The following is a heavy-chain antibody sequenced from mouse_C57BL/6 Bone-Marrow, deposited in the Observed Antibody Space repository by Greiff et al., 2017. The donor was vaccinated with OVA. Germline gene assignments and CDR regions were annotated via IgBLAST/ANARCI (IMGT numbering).Heavy chain of an antibody. CDR1: GFTFSSYA. CDR3: TRENYDYDGVDY. J-gene: IGHJ4*01. V-gene: IGHV5-9-1*02. Sequence: EVMLVESGEGLVKPGGSLKLSCAASGFTFSSYAMSWVRQTPEKRLEWVAYISSGGDYIYYADTVKGRFTISRDNARNTQYLQMSSLKSEDTAMDYCTRENYDYDGVDYWGQGTSVTVSS. CDR2: ISSGGDYI. D-gene: IGHD2-4*01.